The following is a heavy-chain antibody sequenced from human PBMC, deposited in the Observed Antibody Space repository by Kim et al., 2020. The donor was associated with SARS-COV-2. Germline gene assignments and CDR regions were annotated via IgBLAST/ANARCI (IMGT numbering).Heavy chain of an antibody. CDR3: ARQGAEYYYYGMDV. V-gene: IGHV5-51*01. J-gene: IGHJ6*02. Sequence: SPTFQGQVTISADKSSSTAYLQWSSLKASDTAMYYCARQGAEYYYYGMDVWGQGTTVTVSS.